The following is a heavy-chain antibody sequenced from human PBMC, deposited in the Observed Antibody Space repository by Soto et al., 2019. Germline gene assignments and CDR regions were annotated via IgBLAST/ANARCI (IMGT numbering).Heavy chain of an antibody. V-gene: IGHV1-18*01. D-gene: IGHD6-13*01. CDR1: DYTFTSYG. CDR3: ARFFRRGTIAAAGTGGWFDP. Sequence: QVQLVQSGAEVKKPGASVKVSCKASDYTFTSYGISWVRQAPGQGLEWMGWISAYNGNTNYAQKLQGRVTMTTDTSTSTAYMELRSLRSDDTAVYYCARFFRRGTIAAAGTGGWFDPWGQGTLVTVSS. J-gene: IGHJ5*02. CDR2: ISAYNGNT.